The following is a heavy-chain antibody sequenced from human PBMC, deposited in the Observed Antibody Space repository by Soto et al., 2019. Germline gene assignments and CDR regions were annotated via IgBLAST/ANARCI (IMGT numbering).Heavy chain of an antibody. J-gene: IGHJ4*02. CDR2: INHSGST. D-gene: IGHD2-2*01. CDR1: GGSFSGYY. V-gene: IGHV4-34*01. Sequence: SETLSLTCAVYGGSFSGYYWSWIRQPPGKGLEWIGEINHSGSTNYNPSLKSRVTISVDTSKNQFSLKLSSVTAADTAVYYCARGVRFCSSTSCSYYFDYWGGEPRVTVPS. CDR3: ARGVRFCSSTSCSYYFDY.